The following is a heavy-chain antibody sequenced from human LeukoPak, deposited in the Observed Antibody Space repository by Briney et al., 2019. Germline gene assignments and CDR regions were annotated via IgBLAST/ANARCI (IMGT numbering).Heavy chain of an antibody. J-gene: IGHJ6*03. CDR3: ARGANYYDSSGYYFHYYYYMDV. D-gene: IGHD3-22*01. CDR2: INHSGST. CDR1: GGSFSGYY. V-gene: IGHV4-34*01. Sequence: SETLSLTCAVYGGSFSGYYWSWIRQPPGKGLEXIGEINHSGSTNYNPSLKSRVTISVDTSKNQFSLKLSSVTAADTAVYYCARGANYYDSSGYYFHYYYYMDVWGKGTTVTVSS.